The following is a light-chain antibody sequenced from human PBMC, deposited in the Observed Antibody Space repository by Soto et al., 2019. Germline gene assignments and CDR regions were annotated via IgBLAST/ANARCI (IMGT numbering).Light chain of an antibody. Sequence: DIVMTQSPDSLAVSLGERATINCKSSQSVLYSSNNKNYLAWYQQKPGQPPKLLIYWASTRESGVPDRFSGSGSGTDFTLTISSLQAEDVAVYYCQQYDSTPWTFCQGTKVEIK. CDR3: QQYDSTPWT. CDR1: QSVLYSSNNKNY. V-gene: IGKV4-1*01. CDR2: WAS. J-gene: IGKJ1*01.